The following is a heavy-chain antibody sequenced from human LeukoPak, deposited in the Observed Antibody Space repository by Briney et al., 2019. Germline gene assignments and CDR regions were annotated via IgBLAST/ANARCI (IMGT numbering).Heavy chain of an antibody. V-gene: IGHV4-30-4*08. CDR2: IYYSGST. Sequence: SQTLSLTCTVSGGSISSGDYYWSWIRQPPGKGLEWIGYIYYSGSTYYNPSLKSRVTISVDTSKNQFSLKLSSVTAADTAVYYCARAFPSRQRVRSSWYPFDYWGQGTLVTVSS. CDR1: GGSISSGDYY. J-gene: IGHJ4*02. D-gene: IGHD6-13*01. CDR3: ARAFPSRQRVRSSWYPFDY.